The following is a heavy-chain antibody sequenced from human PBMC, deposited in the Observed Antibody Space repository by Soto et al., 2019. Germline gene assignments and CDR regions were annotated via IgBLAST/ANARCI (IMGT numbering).Heavy chain of an antibody. V-gene: IGHV6-1*01. Sequence: PSQTLSLTCAISGDSVSDNSAAWNWIRQSPSRGLEWLGRTYYRSKWYNDYAVSVKSRITVTPDKSKNQFSLHLNSVTPEDTAVYYCARAFPYYVSSDSYLDYWGQGALVTVSP. D-gene: IGHD3-16*01. J-gene: IGHJ4*02. CDR2: TYYRSKWYN. CDR3: ARAFPYYVSSDSYLDY. CDR1: GDSVSDNSAA.